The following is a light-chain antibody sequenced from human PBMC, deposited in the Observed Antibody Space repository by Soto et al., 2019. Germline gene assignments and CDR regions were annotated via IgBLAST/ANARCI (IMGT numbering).Light chain of an antibody. V-gene: IGKV3-15*01. CDR1: QSVSNN. CDR3: QQYNNWPRT. Sequence: ETVMTQSPATLSMSPGERATLSCRASQSVSNNLAWYQQKPGQAPRLLIYAASSRPTGIAARFSGSGSGTEFTLTINSLQSEDFAVYYCQQYNNWPRTFGQGTKV. J-gene: IGKJ1*01. CDR2: AAS.